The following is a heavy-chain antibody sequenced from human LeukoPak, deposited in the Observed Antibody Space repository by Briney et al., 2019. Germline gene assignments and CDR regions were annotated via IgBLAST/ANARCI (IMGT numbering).Heavy chain of an antibody. CDR1: GFTVSSNY. J-gene: IGHJ4*02. CDR2: IYSGGST. CDR3: ASTVLWFGESRFDY. D-gene: IGHD3-10*01. V-gene: IGHV3-66*02. Sequence: GGSLRLSCAASGFTVSSNYMSWVRQAPGKGLEWVSVIYSGGSTYYADSVKGRFTISRDNSKNTLYLQMHSLRAEDTAVYYCASTVLWFGESRFDYWGQGTLVTVSS.